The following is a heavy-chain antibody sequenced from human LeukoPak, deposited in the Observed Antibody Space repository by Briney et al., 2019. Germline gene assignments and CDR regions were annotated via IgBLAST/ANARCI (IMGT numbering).Heavy chain of an antibody. CDR2: INPKSGGT. CDR1: GYTFTSYD. J-gene: IGHJ4*02. CDR3: ARVTNEYSSSSWYGY. V-gene: IGHV1-2*02. D-gene: IGHD6-6*01. Sequence: GASVKVSCKASGYTFTSYDINWVRQATGQGLEWMGWINPKSGGTNYAQKFQGRVTMTRDTSISTAYMELSRLRSDDTAVYYCARVTNEYSSSSWYGYWGQGTLVTVSS.